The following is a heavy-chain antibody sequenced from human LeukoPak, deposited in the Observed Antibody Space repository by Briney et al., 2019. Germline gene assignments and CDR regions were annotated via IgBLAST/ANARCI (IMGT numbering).Heavy chain of an antibody. CDR3: TRGGDGIRGDFDY. CDR1: GYTFTAYY. Sequence: ASVKVSCKASGYTFTAYYLHWVRQAPGQGLEWMGWINSNSGDTNYAQKFQGGVTMTRDTSINTAYMELSSLRSGDATIYYCTRGGDGIRGDFDYWGQGTLVTVSS. J-gene: IGHJ4*02. D-gene: IGHD5-24*01. CDR2: INSNSGDT. V-gene: IGHV1-2*02.